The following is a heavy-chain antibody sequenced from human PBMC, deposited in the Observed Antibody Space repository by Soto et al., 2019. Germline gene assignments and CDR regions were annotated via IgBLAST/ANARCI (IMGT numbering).Heavy chain of an antibody. J-gene: IGHJ4*02. D-gene: IGHD3-22*01. Sequence: FTVCRSSIRNGGYYWSWIRQHPWKGLEWIGYIYYSGSTYYNPSLKSRVTISVDTSKNQFSLKLSSVTAADTAVYYFARGLYYYDSSCYCDSAYWGKGTLVTVSP. CDR3: ARGLYYYDSSCYCDSAY. CDR1: RSSIRNGGYY. CDR2: IYYSGST. V-gene: IGHV4-31*03.